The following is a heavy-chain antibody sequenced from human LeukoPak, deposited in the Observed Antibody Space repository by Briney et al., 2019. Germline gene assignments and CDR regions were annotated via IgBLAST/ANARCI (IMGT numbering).Heavy chain of an antibody. CDR2: ISWNSGSI. Sequence: PGGSLRLSCAASGFTFDDYAMHWVRQAPGKGLEWVSGISWNSGSIGYADSVKGRFTISRDNAKNSLYLQMNSLRAEDTAVYYCARVEKRLEVFDYWGQGTLVTVSS. J-gene: IGHJ4*02. CDR1: GFTFDDYA. V-gene: IGHV3-9*01. D-gene: IGHD1/OR15-1a*01. CDR3: ARVEKRLEVFDY.